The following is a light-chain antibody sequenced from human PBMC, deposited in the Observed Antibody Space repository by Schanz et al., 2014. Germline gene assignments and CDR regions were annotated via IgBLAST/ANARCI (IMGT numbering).Light chain of an antibody. CDR1: QSVLYTSNNKNY. Sequence: DTVLTQSPDSLPVSLGERATINCKSSQSVLYTSNNKNYLAWYQHKPGQPPKLLIHWASTRESGVPDRFSGSGSGTDFTLTISRLQPDDFATYYCQQYNSYPWTFGQGTKVEIK. V-gene: IGKV4-1*01. CDR2: WAS. J-gene: IGKJ1*01. CDR3: QQYNSYPWT.